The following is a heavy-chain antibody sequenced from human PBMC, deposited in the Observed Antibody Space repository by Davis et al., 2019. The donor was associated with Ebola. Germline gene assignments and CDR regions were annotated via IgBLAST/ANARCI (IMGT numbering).Heavy chain of an antibody. CDR2: VSGSGGST. CDR3: AKGLYCSSSTCHEGGWFGP. Sequence: GESLKISCAASGFTFTNYAMSWVRQAPGKGLEWVSTVSGSGGSTYDADSVKGRFTISRDNSKNTLYLQMHSLRAEDTAVYYCAKGLYCSSSTCHEGGWFGPWGQGTLVTASS. CDR1: GFTFTNYA. J-gene: IGHJ5*02. V-gene: IGHV3-23*01. D-gene: IGHD2-2*01.